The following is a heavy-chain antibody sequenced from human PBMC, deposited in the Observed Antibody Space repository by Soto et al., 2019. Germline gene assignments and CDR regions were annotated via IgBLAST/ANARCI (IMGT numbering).Heavy chain of an antibody. CDR3: ARGVRYYSSEKPANFDY. Sequence: GGSLRLSCAASGFTATNNYMSWIRQAPGKGLECVAYISVSSTYANYADSVEGRFTISRDNAENSLFLQVNSLRADDTAVYYCARGVRYYSSEKPANFDYWGQGALVTVSS. V-gene: IGHV3-11*05. CDR2: ISVSSTYA. CDR1: GFTATNNY. J-gene: IGHJ4*02. D-gene: IGHD3-10*01.